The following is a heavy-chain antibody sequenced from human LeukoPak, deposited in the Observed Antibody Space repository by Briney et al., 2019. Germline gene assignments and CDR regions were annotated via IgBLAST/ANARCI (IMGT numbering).Heavy chain of an antibody. V-gene: IGHV3-23*01. J-gene: IGHJ4*02. CDR2: ISGSGGST. CDR3: AKPNLYYDFWSGYLD. D-gene: IGHD3-3*01. CDR1: GFTFSSYG. Sequence: GGSLRLSCAASGFTFSSYGMSWVRQAPGKGLEWVSAISGSGGSTYYADSVKGRFTISRDNSKNTLYLQMNSLRAEDTAVYYCAKPNLYYDFWSGYLDWGQGTLVTVSS.